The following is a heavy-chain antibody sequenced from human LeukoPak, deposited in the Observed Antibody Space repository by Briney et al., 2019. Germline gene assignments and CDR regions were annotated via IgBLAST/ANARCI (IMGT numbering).Heavy chain of an antibody. CDR1: GGSFSGYY. CDR2: INHSGST. CDR3: ARVAIEYSSSAGGFDY. J-gene: IGHJ4*02. Sequence: SETLSPTCAVYGGSFSGYYWSWIRQPPGKGLEWIGEINHSGSTNYNPSLKSRVTISVDTSKNQFSLKLSSVTAADTAVYYCARVAIEYSSSAGGFDYWGQGTLVTVSS. D-gene: IGHD6-6*01. V-gene: IGHV4-34*01.